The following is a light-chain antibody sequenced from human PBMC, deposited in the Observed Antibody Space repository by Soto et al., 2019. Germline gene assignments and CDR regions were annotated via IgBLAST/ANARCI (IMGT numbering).Light chain of an antibody. CDR1: QYIGRW. Sequence: DIPMTQSPSTLSASVGDRVTITCRASQYIGRWLAWYQQKPEKAPKLLIHDASSLQGGVPSRFIGSGYGTEFTLTISSLQPDDFATYYCQQYNVYSRTFGQGTKVEIK. J-gene: IGKJ1*01. V-gene: IGKV1-5*01. CDR3: QQYNVYSRT. CDR2: DAS.